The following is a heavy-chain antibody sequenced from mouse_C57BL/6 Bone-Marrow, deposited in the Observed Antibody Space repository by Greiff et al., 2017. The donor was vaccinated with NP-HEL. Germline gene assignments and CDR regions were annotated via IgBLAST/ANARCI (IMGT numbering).Heavy chain of an antibody. D-gene: IGHD1-1*01. CDR3: ATITTVVAGDFDY. V-gene: IGHV2-4*01. J-gene: IGHJ2*01. CDR1: GFSLTSYG. Sequence: VKLVESGPGLVQPSQSLSITCTVSGFSLTSYGVHWVRQPPGKGLEWLGVIWSGGSTAYNADFISRLSISKDNSKSQVFFKMNSLQADDTAIYYCATITTVVAGDFDYWGQGTTLTVSS. CDR2: IWSGGST.